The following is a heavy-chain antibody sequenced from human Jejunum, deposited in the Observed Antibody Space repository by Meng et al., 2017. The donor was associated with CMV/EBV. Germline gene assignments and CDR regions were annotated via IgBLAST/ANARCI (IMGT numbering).Heavy chain of an antibody. D-gene: IGHD5-12*01. CDR2: ISNTGETT. CDR1: TFGNFA. Sequence: TFGNFAMHWVRQAPGKGLECVSSISNTGETTYYADSVKGRFTISRDNLKNTLYLQMGSLRVDDTAVYYCAREPGRGYSGYDRYFDYWGQGTLVTVSS. V-gene: IGHV3-23*01. CDR3: AREPGRGYSGYDRYFDY. J-gene: IGHJ4*02.